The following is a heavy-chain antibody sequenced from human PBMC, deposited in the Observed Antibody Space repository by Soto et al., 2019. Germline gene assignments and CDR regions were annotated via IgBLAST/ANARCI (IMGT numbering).Heavy chain of an antibody. D-gene: IGHD5-12*01. J-gene: IGHJ4*01. CDR1: CGCINSNY. V-gene: IGHV4-4*07. CDR3: ARERAPEWLRYLDY. CDR2: IYYNGNT. Sequence: PSETLSLTCSVSCGCINSNYWSWIRLPAGKGLEWIGRIYYNGNTNYNPSLKSRVTMSVDTSKNQFSLNLSSVTAADTAMYYCARERAPEWLRYLDYWGLGTLVTVSS.